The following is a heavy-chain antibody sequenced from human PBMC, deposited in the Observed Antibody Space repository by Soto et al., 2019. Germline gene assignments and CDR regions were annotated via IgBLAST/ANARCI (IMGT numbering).Heavy chain of an antibody. CDR2: INAGNGNT. CDR1: GYTYTSYA. Sequence: QVQLVQSGAEVKKPGASVKVSCKASGYTYTSYAMHWVRQAPGQRLEWMGWINAGNGNTKYSQKFQGRVTITRDTSASTAYMELSSLRSEDTAVYYCARVQLAVYIDYWGQGTLVTVSS. D-gene: IGHD6-13*01. J-gene: IGHJ4*02. V-gene: IGHV1-3*01. CDR3: ARVQLAVYIDY.